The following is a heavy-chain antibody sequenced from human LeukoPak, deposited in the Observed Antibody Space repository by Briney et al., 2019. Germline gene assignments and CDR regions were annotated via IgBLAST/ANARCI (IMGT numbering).Heavy chain of an antibody. Sequence: GGSLRLSCAASGFTFSNAWMSWVRQAPGKGLEWVGRIKSKTDGGTTDYAAPVKGRFTISRGDSKNTLYLQMNSLKTEDTAVYYCRISGYQLLWGDYFDYWGQGTLVTVSS. D-gene: IGHD2-2*01. CDR3: RISGYQLLWGDYFDY. CDR2: IKSKTDGGTT. V-gene: IGHV3-15*01. CDR1: GFTFSNAW. J-gene: IGHJ4*02.